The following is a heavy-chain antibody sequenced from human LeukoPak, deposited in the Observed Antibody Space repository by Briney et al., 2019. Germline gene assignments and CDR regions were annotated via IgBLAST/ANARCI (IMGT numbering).Heavy chain of an antibody. CDR1: GFTFSTYA. J-gene: IGHJ6*02. D-gene: IGHD2-15*01. CDR2: ISYDGSTK. V-gene: IGHV3-30*18. CDR3: AKAYCTGGSCYGHYYYGMDV. Sequence: TGGSLRLSCAASGFTFSTYAIHWVRQAPGKGPEWVAVISYDGSTKYYADSVKGTFTISRDTSKNTMYLQMDSLKPKDMDVFDCAKAYCTGGSCYGHYYYGMDVWGQGTTVTVSS.